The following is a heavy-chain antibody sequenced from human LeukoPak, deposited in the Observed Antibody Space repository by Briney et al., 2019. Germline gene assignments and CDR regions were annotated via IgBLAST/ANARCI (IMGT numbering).Heavy chain of an antibody. D-gene: IGHD6-6*01. CDR3: ARYSSSDAFDI. CDR2: ISSSGSTI. J-gene: IGHJ3*02. V-gene: IGHV3-48*03. Sequence: GGSLRLSCAASGFTFSSYEMNWVRHAPGKGLEWISYISSSGSTIYYADSVKGRFTISRDNAKNSLYLQMNSLRAEDTAVYYCARYSSSDAFDIWGQGTMVTVSS. CDR1: GFTFSSYE.